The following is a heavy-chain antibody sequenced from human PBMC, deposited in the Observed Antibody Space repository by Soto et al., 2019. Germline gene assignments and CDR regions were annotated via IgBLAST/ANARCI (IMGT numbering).Heavy chain of an antibody. CDR3: ATSYYYDSSGQVDY. CDR1: GGSISSSSYY. D-gene: IGHD3-22*01. J-gene: IGHJ4*02. CDR2: IYYSGST. Sequence: QLQLQESGPGLVKPSETLSLTRTVSGGSISSSSYYWGWIRQPPGKGLEWIGSIYYSGSTYYNPSLKSRVTISVDTSKNQFSLKLSSVTAADTAVYYCATSYYYDSSGQVDYWGQGTLVTVSS. V-gene: IGHV4-39*01.